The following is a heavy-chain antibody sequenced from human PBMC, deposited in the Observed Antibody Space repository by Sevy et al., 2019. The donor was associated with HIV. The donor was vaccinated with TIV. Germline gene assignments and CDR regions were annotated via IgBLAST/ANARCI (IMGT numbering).Heavy chain of an antibody. J-gene: IGHJ6*02. CDR3: VKDPDYNFWRGDYGMDV. CDR2: ISSDGVST. Sequence: GGSLRLSCSGSGLSFSNSAMNWVRQTPGKGLKYVSAISSDGVSTYYTDSVRGRFTISRDNSKNTLYLQMSSLRVEDTAVEYCVKDPDYNFWRGDYGMDVWGQGTTVTVSS. V-gene: IGHV3-64D*06. D-gene: IGHD3-3*01. CDR1: GLSFSNSA.